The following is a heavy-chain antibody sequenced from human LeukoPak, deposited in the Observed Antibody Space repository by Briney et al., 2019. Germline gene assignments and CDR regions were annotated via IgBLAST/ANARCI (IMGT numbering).Heavy chain of an antibody. CDR3: ARLRGGAY. V-gene: IGHV3-7*01. J-gene: IGHJ4*02. D-gene: IGHD3-10*01. Sequence: GGSLRLSCAASGFTFSTYWMTWVRQAPGKGLEWVANIKQDGGETYYVDSVKGRYTISRDNAKNSLYLQMNSLRAEDTALYYCARLRGGAYWGQGTLVTVSS. CDR2: IKQDGGET. CDR1: GFTFSTYW.